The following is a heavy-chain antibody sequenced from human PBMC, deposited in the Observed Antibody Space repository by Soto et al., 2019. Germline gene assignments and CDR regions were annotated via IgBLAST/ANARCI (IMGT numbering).Heavy chain of an antibody. J-gene: IGHJ4*02. D-gene: IGHD2-8*01. V-gene: IGHV5-51*01. CDR3: DRNRSPKMLSIGEFDY. CDR1: GYSFTSYL. CDR2: IYPGDSDT. Sequence: GESLKISFRFSGYSFTSYLVVLGLQVPGKGLEWMGIIYPGDSDTRYSPSFQGQVTISADKSISTAYLQWSSLKASDTAMYYCDRNRSPKMLSIGEFDYWGQGTLVTVSS.